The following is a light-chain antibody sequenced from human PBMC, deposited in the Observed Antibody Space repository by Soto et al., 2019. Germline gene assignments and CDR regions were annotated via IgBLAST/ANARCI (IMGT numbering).Light chain of an antibody. Sequence: DIQMTQSPSSLSASVGDTVTITCRASQGISNYLAWYQQKPGQVPNLLIYAASTSQSGVPSRFSGSGSGTGFTLTISSLRPEDVATYYCQKYNNAPRTFGQGTKVEI. V-gene: IGKV1-27*01. CDR1: QGISNY. CDR2: AAS. J-gene: IGKJ1*01. CDR3: QKYNNAPRT.